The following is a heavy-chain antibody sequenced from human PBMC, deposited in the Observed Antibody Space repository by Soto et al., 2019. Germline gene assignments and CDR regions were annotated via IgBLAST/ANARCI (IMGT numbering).Heavy chain of an antibody. J-gene: IGHJ4*02. D-gene: IGHD6-19*01. Sequence: EVQLEESGGALVQPGGSLRLSCAASGFTFKTYNMNWVRQAPGKGLEWVSYIGTSGTPVYYADSVKGRFTISRDNAKNYLFLQMHSLRDADTALYFCARDPSPDSSGWYYFDYWGQGTLVTVSS. CDR2: IGTSGTPV. V-gene: IGHV3-48*02. CDR3: ARDPSPDSSGWYYFDY. CDR1: GFTFKTYN.